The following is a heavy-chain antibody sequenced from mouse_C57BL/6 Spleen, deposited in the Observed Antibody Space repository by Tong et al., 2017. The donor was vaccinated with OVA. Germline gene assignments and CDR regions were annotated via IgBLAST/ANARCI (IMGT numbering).Heavy chain of an antibody. J-gene: IGHJ1*03. CDR3: TRESSYYGSSHWYFDV. CDR2: IYPGSCNT. CDR1: GYAFSSYW. V-gene: IGHV1-76*01. Sequence: VQLQESGPELVKPGASVKISCKASGYAFSSYWINWVKQRPGQGLEWIARIYPGSCNTYYNEKFKGKATLTAEKSSSTAYMQLSSLTSEDSAVYYCTRESSYYGSSHWYFDVWGTGTTVTVSS. D-gene: IGHD1-1*01.